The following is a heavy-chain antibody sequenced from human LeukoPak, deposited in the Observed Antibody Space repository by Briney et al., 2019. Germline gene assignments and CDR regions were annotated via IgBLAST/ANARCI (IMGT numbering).Heavy chain of an antibody. CDR3: ARHGYTASHYFLDF. J-gene: IGHJ4*02. CDR2: IYTTGKT. V-gene: IGHV4-4*07. D-gene: IGHD3-16*01. Sequence: SETLPLTCTVSSGSINSYYWGWVRQPAGRGLEWIGRIYTTGKTDYNPYLKSRLTMSVDTSKRQFSLNLTSVTAADTAIYFCARHGYTASHYFLDFWSQGTLVTVSS. CDR1: SGSINSYY.